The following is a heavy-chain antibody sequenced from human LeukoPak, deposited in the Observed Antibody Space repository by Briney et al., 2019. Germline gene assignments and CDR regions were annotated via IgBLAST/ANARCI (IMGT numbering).Heavy chain of an antibody. CDR2: MWYDGSNK. J-gene: IGHJ6*03. CDR1: GFSFSSYD. V-gene: IGHV3-33*01. CDR3: VRDGAAAAPEIYNYYYLDV. Sequence: GGSLRLSCAASGFSFSSYDMHWVRQAPGKGLEWVAEMWYDGSNKYYADSVKGRFIISRDNSRNTLYLQINSLSAEDTAVYYCVRDGAAAAPEIYNYYYLDVWGKGTTVTVSS. D-gene: IGHD6-13*01.